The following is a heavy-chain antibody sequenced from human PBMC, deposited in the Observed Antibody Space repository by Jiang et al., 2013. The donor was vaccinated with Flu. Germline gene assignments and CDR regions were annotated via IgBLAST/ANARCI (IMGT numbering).Heavy chain of an antibody. Sequence: GAEVKKPGASVKVSCKASGYTFTSYAMHWVRQAPGQRLEWMGWINAGNGNTKYSQKFQGRVTITRDTSASTAYMELSSLRSEDTAVYYCARAYYYDSXGYYPLWGQGQWSPSLQ. V-gene: IGHV1-3*01. CDR3: ARAYYYDSXGYYPL. CDR2: INAGNGNT. D-gene: IGHD3-22*01. CDR1: GYTFTSYA. J-gene: IGHJ3*01.